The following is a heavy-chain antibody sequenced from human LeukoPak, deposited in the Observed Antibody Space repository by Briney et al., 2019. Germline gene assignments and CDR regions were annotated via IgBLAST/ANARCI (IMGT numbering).Heavy chain of an antibody. CDR1: GGSFSGYY. J-gene: IGHJ4*02. V-gene: IGHV4-34*01. Sequence: SETLSLTCAVYGGSFSGYYWSWIRQPPGKGLGWIGEINHSGSTNYNPSLKSRVTISVDTSKNQFSLKLSSVTAADTAVYYCARGRGSSWYWSAVVYWGQGTLVTVSS. CDR3: ARGRGSSWYWSAVVY. D-gene: IGHD6-13*01. CDR2: INHSGST.